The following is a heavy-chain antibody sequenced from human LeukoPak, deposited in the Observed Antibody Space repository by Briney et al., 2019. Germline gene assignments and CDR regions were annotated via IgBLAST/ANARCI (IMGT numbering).Heavy chain of an antibody. D-gene: IGHD1-26*01. CDR1: GFTFSSYA. J-gene: IGHJ4*02. CDR3: VREATGYSFADY. Sequence: HTGGSLRLSCAASGFTFSSYAMSWVRRAPGKGLEFVSGISGSGGTTYYADSVKGRFTIFRDNSDNTLYLQMNSLRVEDTALYYCVREATGYSFADYWGQGTLVSVSS. CDR2: ISGSGGTT. V-gene: IGHV3-23*01.